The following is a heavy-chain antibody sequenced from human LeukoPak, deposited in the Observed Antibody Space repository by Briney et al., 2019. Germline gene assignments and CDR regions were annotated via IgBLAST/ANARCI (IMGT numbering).Heavy chain of an antibody. Sequence: GGSLRLSCAASGYTFSSYGMHRVRQAPGKGLEWVAVISYDGSNKYYADSVKGRFTISRDNSKNTLYLQMNSLRAEDTAVYYCAKDRSSHSIRYYFDYWGQGTLVTVSS. D-gene: IGHD3-3*02. V-gene: IGHV3-30*18. CDR1: GYTFSSYG. CDR3: AKDRSSHSIRYYFDY. J-gene: IGHJ4*02. CDR2: ISYDGSNK.